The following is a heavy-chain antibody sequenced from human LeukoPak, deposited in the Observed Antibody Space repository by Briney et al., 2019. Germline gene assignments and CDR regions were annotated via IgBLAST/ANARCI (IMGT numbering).Heavy chain of an antibody. Sequence: SQTLSLTCTVSGGSISRGDYYWSWIRQPPGKGLEWIGYIYYSGSTNYNPSLKSRVTISVDTSKNQFSLKLSSVTAADTAVYYCARVIGYYFDYWGQGTLVTVSS. CDR2: IYYSGST. CDR1: GGSISRGDYY. D-gene: IGHD3-16*01. CDR3: ARVIGYYFDY. J-gene: IGHJ4*02. V-gene: IGHV4-61*08.